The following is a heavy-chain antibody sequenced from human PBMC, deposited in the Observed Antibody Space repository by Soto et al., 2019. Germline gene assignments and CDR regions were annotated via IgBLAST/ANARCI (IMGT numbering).Heavy chain of an antibody. V-gene: IGHV5-10-1*01. CDR1: GYXXTTXW. Sequence: KASGYXXTTXWXXXXXXMPXXXXECMGWIDPSDSYTNYSPSFQGHVTISADKSISTAYLQWSSLKASDTAMYYCARRYCSSTSCYTGGWFDPWGQGTLVTVSS. J-gene: IGHJ5*02. CDR2: IDPSDSYT. D-gene: IGHD2-2*02. CDR3: ARRYCSSTSCYTGGWFDP.